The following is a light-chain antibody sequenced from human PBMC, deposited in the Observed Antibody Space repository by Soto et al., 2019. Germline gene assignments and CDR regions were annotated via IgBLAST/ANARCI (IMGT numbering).Light chain of an antibody. CDR3: QQYGSSPKT. CDR2: GAS. J-gene: IGKJ4*01. CDR1: QSVSNNY. V-gene: IGKV3-20*01. Sequence: EIVLTQSPATLSSSPGERATLSCRASQSVSNNYLAWYQQKPGQAPRLLIYGASNRATGIPDRFSGSGSGTDFTLTISRLEPEDFAVYYCQQYGSSPKTFGGGTKVDI.